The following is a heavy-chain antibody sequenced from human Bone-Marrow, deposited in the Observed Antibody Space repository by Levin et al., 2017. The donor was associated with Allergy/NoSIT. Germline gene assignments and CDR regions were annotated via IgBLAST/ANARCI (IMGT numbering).Heavy chain of an antibody. CDR3: ARDSSWYRVEDY. CDR1: GYTFTSYG. V-gene: IGHV1-18*01. Sequence: GESLKISCKASGYTFTSYGISWVRQAPGQGLEWMGWISAYNGNTNYAQKLQGRVTMTTDTSTSTAYMELRSLRSDDTAVYYCARDSSWYRVEDYWGQGTLVTVSS. J-gene: IGHJ4*02. D-gene: IGHD6-13*01. CDR2: ISAYNGNT.